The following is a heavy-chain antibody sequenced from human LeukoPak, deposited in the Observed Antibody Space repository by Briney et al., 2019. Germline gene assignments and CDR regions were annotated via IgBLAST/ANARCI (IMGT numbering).Heavy chain of an antibody. CDR2: SNPNSGGT. CDR3: ARSTGTTFGFSDY. V-gene: IGHV1-2*02. CDR1: GYIFTVYY. Sequence: ASVTVSCKASGYIFTVYYMHWVRQAPGQGLEWMGWSNPNSGGTNYAQKFQGRVTMTRDPSISTAYMELSRLRSDDTAVYYCARSTGTTFGFSDYWGQGTLVTVSS. J-gene: IGHJ4*02. D-gene: IGHD3-16*01.